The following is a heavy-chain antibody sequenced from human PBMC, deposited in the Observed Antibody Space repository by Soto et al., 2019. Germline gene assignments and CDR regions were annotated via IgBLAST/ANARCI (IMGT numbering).Heavy chain of an antibody. V-gene: IGHV3-30-3*01. J-gene: IGHJ5*02. Sequence: GGSLRLSCAASEFTFSRHAMHWVRQAPGKGLQWVAVISNDGSNRYYADSVKGRFTISRDNAKNSLYLQMNSLRDEDTAMYYCASPIECAIARCLTWGQGTLVTVSS. CDR1: EFTFSRHA. CDR2: ISNDGSNR. D-gene: IGHD2-21*01. CDR3: ASPIECAIARCLT.